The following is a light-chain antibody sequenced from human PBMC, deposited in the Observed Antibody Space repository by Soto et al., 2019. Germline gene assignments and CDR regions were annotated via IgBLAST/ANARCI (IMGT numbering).Light chain of an antibody. V-gene: IGLV2-14*01. CDR2: EVS. Sequence: QAASVSGSPGQSITISCTGSSSDLGAYDFVSWYQLHPGKAPKLVIHEVSNRPSGVSNRFSGSKSGNTASLTISGLQAEDEADYYCSSYTTSNTLWVFGGGTKLTVL. CDR3: SSYTTSNTLWV. CDR1: SSDLGAYDF. J-gene: IGLJ3*02.